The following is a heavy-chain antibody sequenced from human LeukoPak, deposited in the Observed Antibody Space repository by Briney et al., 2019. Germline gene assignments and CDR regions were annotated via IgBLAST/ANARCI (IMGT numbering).Heavy chain of an antibody. CDR2: ISGSSGTI. CDR1: GFTFRTHW. J-gene: IGHJ6*03. Sequence: GGSLRLSCAAFGFTFRTHWMSWVRQAPGKGLEWVSYISGSSGTIYYADSVKGRFTISRDNAKNSLYLQMNSLRAEDTAVYYCARRSEFGVLYYMDIWGKGTTVTVSS. CDR3: ARRSEFGVLYYMDI. V-gene: IGHV3-48*01. D-gene: IGHD3-16*01.